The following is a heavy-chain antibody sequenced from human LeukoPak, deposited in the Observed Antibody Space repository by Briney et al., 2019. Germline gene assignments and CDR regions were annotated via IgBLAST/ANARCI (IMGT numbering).Heavy chain of an antibody. D-gene: IGHD2-15*01. J-gene: IGHJ4*02. Sequence: ASVKVSCKASGYTFTAYYIHWVRQAPGQGLEWMGWINPNSGDSNSAQRFQGRVTMTRDTSISTAFMELSRLRSDDTALYYCARDYGWTLFVYWGQGTLVTVSS. V-gene: IGHV1-2*02. CDR2: INPNSGDS. CDR3: ARDYGWTLFVY. CDR1: GYTFTAYY.